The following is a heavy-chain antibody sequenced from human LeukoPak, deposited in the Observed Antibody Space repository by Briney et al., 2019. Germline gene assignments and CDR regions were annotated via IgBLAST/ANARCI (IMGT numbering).Heavy chain of an antibody. CDR2: ISSSSSYI. J-gene: IGHJ4*02. Sequence: PGGSLRLSCAASGFTFSSYAMSWVRQAPGKGLEWVSSISSSSSYIYYADSVKGRFTISRDNAKNSLYLQMNSLRAEDTAVYYCARDVNISGWYGDYWGQGTLVTVSS. CDR3: ARDVNISGWYGDY. D-gene: IGHD6-19*01. V-gene: IGHV3-21*03. CDR1: GFTFSSYA.